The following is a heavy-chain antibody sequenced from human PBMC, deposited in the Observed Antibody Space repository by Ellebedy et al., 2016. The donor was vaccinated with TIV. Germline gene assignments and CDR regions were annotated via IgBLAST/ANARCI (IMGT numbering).Heavy chain of an antibody. Sequence: PGGSLRLSCVASGFTFNSFAMSWVRQAPGTGLEWVSTISNSGESTNNADAGKGRFTISRDNSKNTLYLQMNGLRAEDTAVYYGAKDRIVGARKFDDWGQGTLVTVSS. J-gene: IGHJ4*02. CDR2: ISNSGEST. D-gene: IGHD1-26*01. CDR3: AKDRIVGARKFDD. V-gene: IGHV3-23*01. CDR1: GFTFNSFA.